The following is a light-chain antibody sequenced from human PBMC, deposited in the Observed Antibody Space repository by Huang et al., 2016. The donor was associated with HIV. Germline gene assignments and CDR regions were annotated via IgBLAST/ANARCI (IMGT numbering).Light chain of an antibody. J-gene: IGKJ5*01. CDR2: AAS. CDR3: QQLHTYPIT. V-gene: IGKV1-13*02. Sequence: AVQLTQSPSSLSASVGDTVIISCRASQDIGTSLAWYQQRKGRAPKLLISAASTLQTGVPSRVSGDSAGTYFTLFITNLQPEDFATYYCQQLHTYPITFGQGTRLDMK. CDR1: QDIGTS.